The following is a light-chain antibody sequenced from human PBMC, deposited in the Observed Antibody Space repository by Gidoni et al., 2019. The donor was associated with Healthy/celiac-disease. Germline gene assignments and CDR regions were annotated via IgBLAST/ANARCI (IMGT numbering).Light chain of an antibody. Sequence: QSALTQPASVSGSPGQSITISCPGTSSDVGGYNYVSCYQQHPGKAPKLMTHEVSNRPSGVSNRFSGSKSGNTASLTISGLQAEDEADYYCSSYTSSSTLNVVFGGGTKLTVL. CDR2: EVS. J-gene: IGLJ2*01. V-gene: IGLV2-14*01. CDR1: SSDVGGYNY. CDR3: SSYTSSSTLNVV.